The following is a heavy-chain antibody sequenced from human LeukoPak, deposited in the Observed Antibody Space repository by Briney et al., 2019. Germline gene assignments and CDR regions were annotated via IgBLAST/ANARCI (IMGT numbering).Heavy chain of an antibody. V-gene: IGHV3-33*06. J-gene: IGHJ6*03. Sequence: PGGSLRLSCAASGFTFSSYGMHWVRQAPGKGLEWVAVILSDGSKEFYTDSVKGRFTISRDNSKNTLYLQMNSLRAEDTAVYYCAKGKCSGGSCYPYYYYYMDVWGKGTTVTVSS. CDR3: AKGKCSGGSCYPYYYYYMDV. D-gene: IGHD2-15*01. CDR2: ILSDGSKE. CDR1: GFTFSSYG.